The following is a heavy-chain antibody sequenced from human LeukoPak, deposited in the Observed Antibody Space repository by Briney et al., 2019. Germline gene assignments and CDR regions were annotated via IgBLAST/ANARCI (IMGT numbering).Heavy chain of an antibody. V-gene: IGHV4-59*12. CDR2: IYYSGST. J-gene: IGHJ4*02. Sequence: GSLRLSCAASGFTFSSYAMHWVRQPPGKGLEWIGYIYYSGSTNYNPSLKSRVTISVDTSKNQFSLKLSSVTAADTAVYYCARDGVNSDWPPHFWGQGTLVTVSS. D-gene: IGHD6-19*01. CDR3: ARDGVNSDWPPHF. CDR1: GFTFSSYA.